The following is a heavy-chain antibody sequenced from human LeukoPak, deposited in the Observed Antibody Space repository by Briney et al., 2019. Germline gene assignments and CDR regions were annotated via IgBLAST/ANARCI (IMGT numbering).Heavy chain of an antibody. CDR3: ARTTWGVDY. CDR1: GYTFTDYY. Sequence: ASVKVSCKASGYTFTDYYMHWVRQAPGQGPEWMGWINPNSDGTNYAQKFQGRVTMTGDTSISTAYMELRSLRSDDTAVYYCARTTWGVDYWGQGTLVTVSS. CDR2: INPNSDGT. V-gene: IGHV1-2*02. J-gene: IGHJ4*02. D-gene: IGHD1-1*01.